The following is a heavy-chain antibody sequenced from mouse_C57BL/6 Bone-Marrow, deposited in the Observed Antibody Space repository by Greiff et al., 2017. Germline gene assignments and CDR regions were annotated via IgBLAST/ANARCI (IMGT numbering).Heavy chain of an antibody. Sequence: VQLQQSGPELVKPGASVKISCKASGYTFTDYYMNWVKQSHGQSLEWIGDINPNNGGTSYNQKFKGKATLTVDKSSSTAYMELRSLTSEDSAVYYCARRLGRGYAMDYWGQGTSVNVSS. J-gene: IGHJ4*01. CDR2: INPNNGGT. V-gene: IGHV1-26*01. D-gene: IGHD3-2*02. CDR3: ARRLGRGYAMDY. CDR1: GYTFTDYY.